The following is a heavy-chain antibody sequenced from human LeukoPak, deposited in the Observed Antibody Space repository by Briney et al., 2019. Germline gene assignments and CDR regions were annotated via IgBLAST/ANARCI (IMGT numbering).Heavy chain of an antibody. V-gene: IGHV7-4-1*02. J-gene: IGHJ5*02. Sequence: ASVKVSCKASGGTFSSYAISWVRQAPGQGLEWMGWINTNTGHQTYAQGFTGRFVFSSDTSVGTAYLQCSSLKADDTAVYYCARVADYYGSGSYYRRSFDPWGQGTLVTVSS. CDR1: GGTFSSYA. CDR2: INTNTGHQ. CDR3: ARVADYYGSGSYYRRSFDP. D-gene: IGHD3-10*01.